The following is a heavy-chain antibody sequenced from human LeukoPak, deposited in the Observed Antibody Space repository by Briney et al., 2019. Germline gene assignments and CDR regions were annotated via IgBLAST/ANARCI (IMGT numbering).Heavy chain of an antibody. CDR3: ATQGYQSGAFDI. J-gene: IGHJ3*02. CDR1: GGSISSGGYY. V-gene: IGHV4-31*03. Sequence: SQTLSLTCTVSGGSISSGGYYWSWIRQPPGKGLEWIGYIYYSGSTYYNPSLKSRVTISVDTSKNQFSLKLSSVTAADTAVYYCATQGYQSGAFDIWGQGTMVTVSS. D-gene: IGHD2-15*01. CDR2: IYYSGST.